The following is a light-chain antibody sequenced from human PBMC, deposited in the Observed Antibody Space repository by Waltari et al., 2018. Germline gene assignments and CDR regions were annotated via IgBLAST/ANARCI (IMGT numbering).Light chain of an antibody. CDR2: SNN. Sequence: QSVLTQPPSASGTPGQTVTISCSGSSSNIGDHTIHLYQQPPGTAPKRLIYSNNQRPSGVPARFSGSKSGTSASLAISGLQSEDEADYYCATWDSSLNGFYVFGTGTKVTVL. CDR3: ATWDSSLNGFYV. V-gene: IGLV1-44*01. J-gene: IGLJ1*01. CDR1: SSNIGDHT.